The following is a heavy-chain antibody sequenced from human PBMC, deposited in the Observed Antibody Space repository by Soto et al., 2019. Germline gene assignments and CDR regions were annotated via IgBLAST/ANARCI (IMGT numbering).Heavy chain of an antibody. Sequence: PSETLSLTCAVSGGSISSGGYSWSWIRQQPGKGLEWIGYIYYSGSTYYNPSLKSRVTISVDTSKNQFSLKLSSVTAADTAVYYCASGYYDSSGYSHPLSNYWGQGTLVTVSP. CDR1: GGSISSGGYS. J-gene: IGHJ4*02. D-gene: IGHD3-22*01. CDR2: IYYSGST. CDR3: ASGYYDSSGYSHPLSNY. V-gene: IGHV4-31*11.